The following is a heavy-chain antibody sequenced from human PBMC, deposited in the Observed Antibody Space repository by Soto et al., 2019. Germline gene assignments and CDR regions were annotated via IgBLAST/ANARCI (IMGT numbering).Heavy chain of an antibody. V-gene: IGHV5-51*01. J-gene: IGHJ4*02. CDR3: ARHLYGSGSFDY. CDR1: GSSFTNNW. D-gene: IGHD3-10*01. CDR2: IYPGDSDT. Sequence: GESLKISCKGSGSSFTNNWIGWARQMPGKGLEWVGIIYPGDSDTRYSPPFQGQVTISADKSISTAYLQWSSLKASDTAMYYCARHLYGSGSFDYWGQGTLVTVSS.